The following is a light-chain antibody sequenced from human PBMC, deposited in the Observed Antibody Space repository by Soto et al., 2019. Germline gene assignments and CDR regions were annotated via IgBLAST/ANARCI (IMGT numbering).Light chain of an antibody. J-gene: IGKJ3*01. V-gene: IGKV1-39*01. CDR3: QQSYTSPAFT. Sequence: DIQMTQSPSSLSASIGDRVSITCRASQSIGNFLNWYQQKPGKVPKLLIYAASNLHSGVPSRFSGSGSGTAFTLTISSLQLEAFAAYYCQQSYTSPAFTFGPGTRVNSK. CDR1: QSIGNF. CDR2: AAS.